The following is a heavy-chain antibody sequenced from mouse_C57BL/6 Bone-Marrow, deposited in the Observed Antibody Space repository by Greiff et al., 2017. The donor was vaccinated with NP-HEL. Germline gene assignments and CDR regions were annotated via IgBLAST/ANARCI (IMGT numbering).Heavy chain of an antibody. CDR1: GYSFTGYY. CDR3: ARRDRGIAY. V-gene: IGHV1-42*01. J-gene: IGHJ3*01. Sequence: EVKVVESGPELVKPGASVKISCKASGYSFTGYYMNWVKQSPEKSLEWIGEINPSTGGTTYTQKFKAKATLTVDKSSSTAYIQLKSLTSEDAAVYYCARRDRGIAYWGQGTLVTVSA. CDR2: INPSTGGT.